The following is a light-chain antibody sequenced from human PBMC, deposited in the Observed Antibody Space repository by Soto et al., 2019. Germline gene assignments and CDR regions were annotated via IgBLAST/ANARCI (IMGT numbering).Light chain of an antibody. J-gene: IGKJ5*01. CDR3: QQRYNWPSIT. CDR2: YAA. Sequence: EYVLTQCPATLSLSPGGRASLSCRARQSVSSGYLASYQQKPRQAPRLLIYYAANRAPGIPARFSGSGSGTDVSLTISSLVPEDFAVYHCQQRYNWPSITFGQATRLEIK. CDR1: QSVSSGY. V-gene: IGKV3-11*01.